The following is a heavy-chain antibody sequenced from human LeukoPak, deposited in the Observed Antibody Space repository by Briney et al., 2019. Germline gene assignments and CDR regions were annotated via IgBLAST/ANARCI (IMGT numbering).Heavy chain of an antibody. D-gene: IGHD5-12*01. J-gene: IGHJ5*02. CDR1: GFTFSSYG. Sequence: GGSLRLSCAASGFTFSSYGMHWVRQAPGKGLEWVAIIRYDGSNKYYADSVKGRFTISRDNSKNTLYLQMNSLRAEDTAVYYCAKDRYSGYDRLSWFDPWGQGTLVTVSS. CDR3: AKDRYSGYDRLSWFDP. V-gene: IGHV3-30*02. CDR2: IRYDGSNK.